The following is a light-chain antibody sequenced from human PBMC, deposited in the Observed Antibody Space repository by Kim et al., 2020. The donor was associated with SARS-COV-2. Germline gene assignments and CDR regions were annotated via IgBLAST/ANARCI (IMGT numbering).Light chain of an antibody. V-gene: IGLV1-47*01. CDR1: NSNIGNNY. Sequence: GQRVTFACSGRNSNIGNNYVYWFQKLPGTAPKLLIHRNNQRPSGVPARFSGSKSGTSASLAISGLRSEDEADYYCAAWDDSLSGWLFGGGTQLTVL. CDR2: RNN. CDR3: AAWDDSLSGWL. J-gene: IGLJ3*02.